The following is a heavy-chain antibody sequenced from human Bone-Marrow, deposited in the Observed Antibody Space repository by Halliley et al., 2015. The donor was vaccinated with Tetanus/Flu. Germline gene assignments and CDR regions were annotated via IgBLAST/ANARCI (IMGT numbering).Heavy chain of an antibody. V-gene: IGHV4-59*11. Sequence: TLSLTCIVSGGSISSHYWSWIRQPPGKGLEWIGYMYYTGSTKYNPSLRSRVTISVDTSKNQFSLKLSSVSAADTAVYYCAREASLEYDYVWGSSPLPWFDPWGQGTLVPVSS. CDR1: GGSISSHY. J-gene: IGHJ5*02. CDR2: MYYTGST. D-gene: IGHD3-16*01. CDR3: AREASLEYDYVWGSSPLPWFDP.